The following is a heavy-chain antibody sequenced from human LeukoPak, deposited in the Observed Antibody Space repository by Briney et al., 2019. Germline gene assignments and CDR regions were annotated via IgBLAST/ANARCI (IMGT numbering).Heavy chain of an antibody. CDR2: INDNGDKT. D-gene: IGHD2-8*01. J-gene: IGHJ6*02. Sequence: GGPLRLSCEVSGFSFEDYGMHWVRQPPGKGLEWVSSINDNGDKTDYADSVKGRFTVSRDNAKKSLYLQMNSLRPEDTALYYCAKHLRATNTYLFYGLDVWGPGTTVTVSS. CDR3: AKHLRATNTYLFYGLDV. CDR1: GFSFEDYG. V-gene: IGHV3-9*01.